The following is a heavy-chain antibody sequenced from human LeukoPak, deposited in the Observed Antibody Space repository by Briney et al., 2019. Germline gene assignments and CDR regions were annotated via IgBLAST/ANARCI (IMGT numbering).Heavy chain of an antibody. CDR3: AREDTSLVIAY. CDR2: MWYDGSNK. CDR1: GFTLSNYG. J-gene: IGHJ4*02. D-gene: IGHD5-18*01. Sequence: PGGSLRLSCAASGFTLSNYGMHWVRQAPGKGLEWVAVMWYDGSNKYYTDSVKGRFTISRDNSKNTLYLQMNSLRAEDTAVYYCAREDTSLVIAYWGQGTLVTVSS. V-gene: IGHV3-33*01.